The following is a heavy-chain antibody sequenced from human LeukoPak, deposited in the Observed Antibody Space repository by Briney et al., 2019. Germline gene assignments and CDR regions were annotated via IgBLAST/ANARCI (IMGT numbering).Heavy chain of an antibody. Sequence: GESLKISCKGSGYSFTSYWIGWVRQMPGKGLGWMGIIYPGDSDTRYSPSFQGQVTISADKSISTAYLQWSSLKASDTAMYYCARQERDGYSYGLYYFDYWGQGTLVTVSS. CDR2: IYPGDSDT. V-gene: IGHV5-51*01. D-gene: IGHD5-18*01. CDR3: ARQERDGYSYGLYYFDY. J-gene: IGHJ4*02. CDR1: GYSFTSYW.